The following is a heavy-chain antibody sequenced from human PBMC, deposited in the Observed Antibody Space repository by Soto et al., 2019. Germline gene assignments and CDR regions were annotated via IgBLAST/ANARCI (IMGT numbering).Heavy chain of an antibody. CDR1: GFTFSSYW. V-gene: IGHV3-7*01. Sequence: PGGSLRLSCAASGFTFSSYWMSWVRQAPGKGLEWVANIKQDGSEKYYVDSVKGRFTISRDNAKNSLYLQMNSLRAEDTAVYYCARDPAYYYDSSGYPLFDYWGQGTLVTVSS. J-gene: IGHJ4*02. CDR3: ARDPAYYYDSSGYPLFDY. CDR2: IKQDGSEK. D-gene: IGHD3-22*01.